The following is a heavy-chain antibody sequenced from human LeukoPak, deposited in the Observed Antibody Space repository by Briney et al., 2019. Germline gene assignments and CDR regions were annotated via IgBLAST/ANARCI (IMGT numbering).Heavy chain of an antibody. J-gene: IGHJ4*02. Sequence: SETLSLTCTVSGGSVSSGSYYWSWIRQPPGKGLEWIGYIYYSGSTNYNPSLKSRVTISVDTSENQFSLKLSSVTAADTAIYYCARNKYDTSGPFDYWGQGTLVTVSS. CDR1: GGSVSSGSYY. CDR3: ARNKYDTSGPFDY. V-gene: IGHV4-61*01. D-gene: IGHD3-22*01. CDR2: IYYSGST.